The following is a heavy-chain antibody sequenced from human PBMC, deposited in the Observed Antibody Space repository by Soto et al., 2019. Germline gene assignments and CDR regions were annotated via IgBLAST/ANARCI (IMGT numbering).Heavy chain of an antibody. CDR1: GFTFSSYG. V-gene: IGHV3-30*18. J-gene: IGHJ4*02. Sequence: QVQLVESRGGVVQPGRSLRLSCAASGFTFSSYGMHWVRQAPGKGLEWVAVISYDGSNKYYADSVKGRFTISRDNSKNTLYLQMNSRRAEDTAVYYCAKSSSSWGIDYWGQGTLVTVSS. CDR2: ISYDGSNK. CDR3: AKSSSSWGIDY. D-gene: IGHD6-13*01.